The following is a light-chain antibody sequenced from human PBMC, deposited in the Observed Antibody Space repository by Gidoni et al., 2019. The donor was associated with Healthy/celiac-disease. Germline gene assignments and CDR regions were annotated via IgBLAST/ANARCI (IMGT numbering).Light chain of an antibody. CDR1: QSVSSN. Sequence: EIVMTQSPATLSVSPGKRASLSCRASQSVSSNLGWYQKKPGQAPRLFIYGESTRATGIPARFSGSGSGTEFTLTISSLQSEDFAVYYCQQYNNWPTCGQGTKVEIK. V-gene: IGKV3-15*01. CDR3: QQYNNWPT. CDR2: GES. J-gene: IGKJ1*01.